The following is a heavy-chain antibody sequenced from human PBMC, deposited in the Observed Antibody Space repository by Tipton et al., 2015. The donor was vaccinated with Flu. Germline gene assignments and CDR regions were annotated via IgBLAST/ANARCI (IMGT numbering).Heavy chain of an antibody. CDR1: GGSFSGYY. CDR2: INHSGST. Sequence: AGLVKPSETLSLTCAVYGGSFSGYYWSWIRQPPGKGLEWIGEINHSGSTNYNPSLKSRVTISVDTSKNQFSLKLSSVTAADTAVYYCARGLSSSWSKYFDLWGRGTLVTVSS. V-gene: IGHV4-34*01. CDR3: ARGLSSSWSKYFDL. D-gene: IGHD6-13*01. J-gene: IGHJ2*01.